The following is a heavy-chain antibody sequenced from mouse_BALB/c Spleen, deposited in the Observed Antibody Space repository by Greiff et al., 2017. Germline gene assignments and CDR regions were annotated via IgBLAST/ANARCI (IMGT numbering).Heavy chain of an antibody. Sequence: VQLQQSGAELVKPGASVKLSCKASGYTFTSYWMHWVKQRPGQGLEWIGEINPSNGRTNYNEKFKSKATLTVDKSSSTAYMQLSSLTSEDSAVYYCARRTMITTAWFAYWGQGTLVTVSA. J-gene: IGHJ3*01. CDR1: GYTFTSYW. CDR3: ARRTMITTAWFAY. D-gene: IGHD2-4*01. CDR2: INPSNGRT. V-gene: IGHV1S81*02.